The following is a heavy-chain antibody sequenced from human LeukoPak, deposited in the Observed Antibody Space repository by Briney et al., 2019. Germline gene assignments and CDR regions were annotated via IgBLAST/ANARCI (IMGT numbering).Heavy chain of an antibody. CDR3: AREPKGTGTSDAFDI. J-gene: IGHJ3*02. V-gene: IGHV1-2*02. Sequence: ASVKASCKASGYTFTGYYMHWVRQAPGQGLEWMGWINPNSGGTNYAQNFRGRVTMTRDTSISTAYMELSSLKSDDTAVYYCAREPKGTGTSDAFDIWGQGTMVTVSS. CDR2: INPNSGGT. D-gene: IGHD1/OR15-1a*01. CDR1: GYTFTGYY.